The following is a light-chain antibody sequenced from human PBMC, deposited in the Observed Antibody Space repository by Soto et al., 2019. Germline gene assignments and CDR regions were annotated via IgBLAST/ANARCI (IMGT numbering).Light chain of an antibody. CDR1: QGISSY. CDR3: QQRGNWPPGFT. J-gene: IGKJ3*01. CDR2: AAS. Sequence: AIRMTQSPSSFSASTGDRITITCRASQGISSYLAWYQQKPGKAPKLLIYAASTLQSGVPSRFSGSGSGTDFTLTISSLEPEDFAVYYCQQRGNWPPGFTFGPGTKVDIK. V-gene: IGKV1-8*01.